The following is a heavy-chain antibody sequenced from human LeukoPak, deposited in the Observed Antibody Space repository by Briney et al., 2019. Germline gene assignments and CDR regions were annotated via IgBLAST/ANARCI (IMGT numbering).Heavy chain of an antibody. V-gene: IGHV4-39*01. D-gene: IGHD4-23*01. CDR3: ARRSTVAWAFDI. Sequence: SETLSLTCAVSGGSISTSNYYWGWIRQPPGKGMGWVGSIYFSGTTYYNPSLKSRVAISLDTSKNQFSLKLRAVTVADTAVYYCARRSTVAWAFDIWGQGTMVTVSS. CDR2: IYFSGTT. CDR1: GGSISTSNYY. J-gene: IGHJ3*02.